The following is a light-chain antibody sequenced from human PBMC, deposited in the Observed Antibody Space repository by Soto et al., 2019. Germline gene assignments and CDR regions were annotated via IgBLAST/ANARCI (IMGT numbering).Light chain of an antibody. CDR3: QQYGSSPLFT. Sequence: EIVLTQSPGTLSLSPGERATLSCRASESVRSNYLAWYQQKPGQAPRLLIYGASSRATGIPDRFSGSGSGIDFTLTISTLEPEDFAVYYCQQYGSSPLFTFGPGTKVDIK. CDR1: ESVRSNY. V-gene: IGKV3-20*01. CDR2: GAS. J-gene: IGKJ3*01.